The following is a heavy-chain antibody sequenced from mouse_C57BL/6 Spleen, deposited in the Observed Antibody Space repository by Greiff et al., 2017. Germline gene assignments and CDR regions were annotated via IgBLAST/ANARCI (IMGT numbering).Heavy chain of an antibody. D-gene: IGHD2-4*01. J-gene: IGHJ1*03. CDR2: INPNNGGT. Sequence: EVQLQESGPELVKPGASVKIPCKASGYTFTDYNMDWVKQSHGKSLEWIGDINPNNGGTIYNQKFKGKATLTVDKSSSTASMELRSLTSEDTAVYYCARSYDYGYWYFDVWGTGTTVTVSS. CDR3: ARSYDYGYWYFDV. V-gene: IGHV1-18*01. CDR1: GYTFTDYN.